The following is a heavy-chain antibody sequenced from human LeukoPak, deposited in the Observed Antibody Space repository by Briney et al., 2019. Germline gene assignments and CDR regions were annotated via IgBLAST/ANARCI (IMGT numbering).Heavy chain of an antibody. CDR2: INHSGST. V-gene: IGHV4-34*01. CDR1: GGSFSGYY. Sequence: SETLSLTCAVYGGSFSGYYWSWIRQPPGKGLEWIGEINHSGSTNYNPSLKSRVTISVDKSKNQFSLRLSSVTAADTAVYYCVRNIVGANAFDYWGQGTLVTVSS. D-gene: IGHD1-26*01. J-gene: IGHJ4*02. CDR3: VRNIVGANAFDY.